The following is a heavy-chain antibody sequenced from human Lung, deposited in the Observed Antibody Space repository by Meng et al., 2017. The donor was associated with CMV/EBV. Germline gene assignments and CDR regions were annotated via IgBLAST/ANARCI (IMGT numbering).Heavy chain of an antibody. CDR1: GFHFYGFY. CDR3: TRRTLGATRHFDY. Sequence: SVKVSXKTSGFHFYGFYIHWVRRAPGKGLEWMGRINPKNGDPKYAQRFEGRVTMTTDTSITTVYMELCSLRSDDTALYYCTRRTLGATRHFDYWGQRTXVNVAS. D-gene: IGHD1-26*01. CDR2: INPKNGDP. J-gene: IGHJ4*02. V-gene: IGHV1-2*06.